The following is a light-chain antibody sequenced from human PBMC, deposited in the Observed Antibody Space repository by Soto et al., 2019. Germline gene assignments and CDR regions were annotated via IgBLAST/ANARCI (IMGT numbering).Light chain of an antibody. V-gene: IGLV2-23*01. J-gene: IGLJ3*02. CDR1: SSDVGSYNL. CDR2: EGS. CDR3: CSYVGSSTLV. Sequence: QSALTQPASVSGSPGQSITISCTGTSSDVGSYNLVSWYQQHPAKAPKLMIYEGSKRPSGVSNRFSGSKSGNTASLTISGLQAEDEADYYCCSYVGSSTLVFGGGTKLTVL.